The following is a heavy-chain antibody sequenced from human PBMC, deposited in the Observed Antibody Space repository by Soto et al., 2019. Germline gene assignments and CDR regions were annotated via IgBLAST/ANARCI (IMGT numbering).Heavy chain of an antibody. CDR2: IIPIFGTA. J-gene: IGHJ6*02. CDR1: GGTFSSYA. Sequence: QVQLVQSGAEVKKPGSSVKVSCKASGGTFSSYAISWVRQAPGQGLEWMGGIIPIFGTANYAQKFQGRVTITADESTSTAYMELSSLRSEDTAVYYCARSEYYYGSGSSTSPYYYGMDVWGQGTTVTVSS. CDR3: ARSEYYYGSGSSTSPYYYGMDV. D-gene: IGHD3-10*01. V-gene: IGHV1-69*01.